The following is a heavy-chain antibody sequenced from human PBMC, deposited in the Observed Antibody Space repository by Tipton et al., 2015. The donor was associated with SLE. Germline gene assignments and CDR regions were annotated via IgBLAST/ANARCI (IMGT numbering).Heavy chain of an antibody. J-gene: IGHJ4*02. CDR3: ARGLSTGYSSSCFDY. V-gene: IGHV4-34*01. Sequence: TLSLTCTVSGGSISSYYWSWIRQPPGKGLEWIGEINHSGSTNYNPSLKSRVTISVDTSKNQFSLKLSSVTAADTAVYYCARGLSTGYSSSCFDYWGQGTLVTVSS. CDR2: INHSGST. D-gene: IGHD6-13*01. CDR1: GGSISSYY.